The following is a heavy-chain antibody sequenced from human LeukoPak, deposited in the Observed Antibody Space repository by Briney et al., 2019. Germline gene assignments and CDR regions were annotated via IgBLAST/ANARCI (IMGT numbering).Heavy chain of an antibody. D-gene: IGHD3-22*01. CDR2: IYYSGST. CDR3: ARAPYYYDTSGYNVGSYYYMDV. V-gene: IGHV4-39*07. CDR1: GGSISSSRYY. J-gene: IGHJ6*03. Sequence: SETLSLTCTASGGSISSSRYYWGWIRQPPGKGLEWIGSIYYSGSTYYNPSLKSRVTISVDTSKTQFSLKLSSVTAADTAVYYCARAPYYYDTSGYNVGSYYYMDVWGKGTTVTVSS.